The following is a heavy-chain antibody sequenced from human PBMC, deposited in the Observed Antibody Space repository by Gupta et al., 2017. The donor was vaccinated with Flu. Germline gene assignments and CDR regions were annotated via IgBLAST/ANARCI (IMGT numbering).Heavy chain of an antibody. V-gene: IGHV1-2*02. D-gene: IGHD3-22*01. CDR1: GYTFTGYY. CDR3: ARSYYYDSSGYYSS. CDR2: INPNSWGT. Sequence: QVQLVQSGAEAKKPGASVKVSCKASGYTFTGYYMPWVRQAPGQGLEWRGWINPNSWGTNYAQKFQGRVTMTRDTSICTAYMELSRLRSDDTAVYYCARSYYYDSSGYYSSWGQGTLVTVSS. J-gene: IGHJ5*02.